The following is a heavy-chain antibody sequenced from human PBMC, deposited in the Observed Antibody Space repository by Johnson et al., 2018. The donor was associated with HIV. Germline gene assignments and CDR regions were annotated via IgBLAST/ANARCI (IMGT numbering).Heavy chain of an antibody. V-gene: IGHV3-30*02. CDR2: IRYDGSNK. D-gene: IGHD3-3*01. CDR3: AKASGNGYYVDAFDI. CDR1: GFNFSNYG. Sequence: QMQLVESGGGVVPPGGSLRLSCAASGFNFSNYGIHWVRQAPGKGLEWVAFIRYDGSNKYYADSMKGRFTISRDNSKNTLYMQMNSLRAEDTAVYYCAKASGNGYYVDAFDIWGQGTRVTVSS. J-gene: IGHJ3*02.